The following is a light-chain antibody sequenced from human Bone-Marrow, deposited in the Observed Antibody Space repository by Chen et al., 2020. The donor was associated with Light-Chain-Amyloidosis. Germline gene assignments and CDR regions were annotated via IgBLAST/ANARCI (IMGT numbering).Light chain of an antibody. Sequence: QSALTQPASVSGSPGQSITFSCTGTNSDVGGYNSVSWYQQHPGKAPKVMIYDVTNRPSGVSNRFSGSKSGNTASLTISGLQAEDEADYYCSSYSSSSSRVFGGGTKVTVL. CDR2: DVT. V-gene: IGLV2-14*01. CDR3: SSYSSSSSRV. J-gene: IGLJ3*02. CDR1: NSDVGGYNS.